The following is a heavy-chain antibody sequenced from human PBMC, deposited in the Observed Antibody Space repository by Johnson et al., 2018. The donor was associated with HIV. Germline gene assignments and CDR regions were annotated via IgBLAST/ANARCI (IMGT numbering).Heavy chain of an antibody. J-gene: IGHJ3*02. CDR2: TRNKANSYTT. V-gene: IGHV3-72*01. Sequence: VQLVESGGGLVQPGGSLRLSCAASGFSFSDHYMDWVRQAPGKGLDWVGRTRNKANSYTTEYAASVKGRFIIARDDSKNTLYLKMNSLKTEDTAVYYCTREGRTVAAFTVGAFDIWGQGTMVTVSS. CDR1: GFSFSDHY. CDR3: TREGRTVAAFTVGAFDI. D-gene: IGHD6-19*01.